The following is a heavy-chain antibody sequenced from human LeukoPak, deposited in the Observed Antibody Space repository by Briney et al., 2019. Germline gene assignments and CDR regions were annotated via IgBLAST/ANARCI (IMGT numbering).Heavy chain of an antibody. CDR2: IRYDGSNK. V-gene: IGHV3-30*02. D-gene: IGHD4-11*01. CDR3: ASSSVDSNYESAYWFDY. J-gene: IGHJ4*02. CDR1: GFTFSSYG. Sequence: GGSLRLSCAASGFTFSSYGMHWVRQAPGKGLEWVAFIRYDGSNKYYADSVKGRFTISRDNSKNTLYPQMNSLRAEDTAVYYCASSSVDSNYESAYWFDYWGQGTLVTVSS.